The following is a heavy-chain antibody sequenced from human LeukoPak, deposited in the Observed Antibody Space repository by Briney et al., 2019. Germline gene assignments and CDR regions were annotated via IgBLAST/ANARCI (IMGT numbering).Heavy chain of an antibody. V-gene: IGHV3-21*01. Sequence: GGSLRLSCAASGFTFSSYSMNWVRQAPGKGLEWVSSISSSSSYIYYADSVKGRFTISRGNAKNSLYLQMNSLRAEDTAVYYCARDRYSSGTFGPWGQGTLVTVSS. CDR3: ARDRYSSGTFGP. D-gene: IGHD6-19*01. J-gene: IGHJ5*02. CDR1: GFTFSSYS. CDR2: ISSSSSYI.